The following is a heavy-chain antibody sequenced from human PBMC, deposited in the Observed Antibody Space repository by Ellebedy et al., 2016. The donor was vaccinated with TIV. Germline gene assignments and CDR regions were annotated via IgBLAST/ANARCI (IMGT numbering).Heavy chain of an antibody. J-gene: IGHJ6*02. CDR3: ARVIRSYYDRTGPANYYYGMDV. CDR2: ISAYNGNT. D-gene: IGHD3-22*01. Sequence: ASVKVSCKASGYTFTSYGISWVRQAPGQGLEWMGWISAYNGNTNYAQKLQGRVTMTTDTSTSTAYMELRSLRSDDTAVYYCARVIRSYYDRTGPANYYYGMDVWGQGTTVTVSS. V-gene: IGHV1-18*01. CDR1: GYTFTSYG.